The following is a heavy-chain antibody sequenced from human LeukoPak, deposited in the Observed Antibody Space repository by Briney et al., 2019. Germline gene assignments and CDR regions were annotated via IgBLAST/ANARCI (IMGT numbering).Heavy chain of an antibody. CDR3: TKSKRSGYSSGCYDY. Sequence: GGSLRLSCAASGFTFDDYAMHWVRQAPGKGLEWVSGISWNSGSIGYADSVKGRFTISRVNAKNSLYLQMNSLRAEDTALYYCTKSKRSGYSSGCYDYWGQGTLVTVSS. CDR2: ISWNSGSI. V-gene: IGHV3-9*01. D-gene: IGHD6-19*01. J-gene: IGHJ4*02. CDR1: GFTFDDYA.